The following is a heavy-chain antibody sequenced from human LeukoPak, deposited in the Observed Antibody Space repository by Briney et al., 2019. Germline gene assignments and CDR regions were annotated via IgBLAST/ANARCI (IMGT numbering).Heavy chain of an antibody. J-gene: IGHJ4*02. CDR3: AKDGAYNSVWFPNDY. V-gene: IGHV3-23*01. CDR2: ISGSASNT. CDR1: GFTFSSYA. D-gene: IGHD6-19*01. Sequence: GRSLRLSCAASGFTFSSYAMSWVRQAPGKGLEWVSAISGSASNTYYADSVKGRFTISRDNSKNTLYLQMTSLRAEDTAVYYCAKDGAYNSVWFPNDYWGQGTLVTVSS.